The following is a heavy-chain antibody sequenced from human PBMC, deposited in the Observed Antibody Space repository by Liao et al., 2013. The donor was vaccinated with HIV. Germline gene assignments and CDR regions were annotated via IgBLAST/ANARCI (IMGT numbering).Heavy chain of an antibody. D-gene: IGHD6-13*01. Sequence: QLQLQESGPGLVKPSETLSLTCTVSGGSINSRGYYWGWIRQPPGKGLEWIGEINHSGSTNYNPSLMSRVTISVDTSKNQFSLKLSSVTAADTAVYYCARDDRAAASWGLFDIWGQGTMVTVSS. V-gene: IGHV4-39*07. CDR3: ARDDRAAASWGLFDI. J-gene: IGHJ3*02. CDR2: INHSGST. CDR1: GGSINSRGYY.